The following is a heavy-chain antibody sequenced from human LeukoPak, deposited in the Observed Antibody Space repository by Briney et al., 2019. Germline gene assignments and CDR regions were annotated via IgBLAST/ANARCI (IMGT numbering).Heavy chain of an antibody. CDR3: ARVGDGHSVNYFDY. Sequence: GGSLRLSGAASGFNISNYGMDWVRQAPGGGLEWVSYTSSSSRTVYYADSVRGRFTVSRDSAKNELYLQMNSLRDEDTAVFYCARVGDGHSVNYFDYWGQGTLVTVSS. D-gene: IGHD5-24*01. CDR1: GFNISNYG. J-gene: IGHJ4*02. V-gene: IGHV3-48*02. CDR2: TSSSSRTV.